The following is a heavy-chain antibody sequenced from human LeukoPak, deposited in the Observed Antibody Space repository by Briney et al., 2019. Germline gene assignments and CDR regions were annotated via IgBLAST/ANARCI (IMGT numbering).Heavy chain of an antibody. J-gene: IGHJ6*03. D-gene: IGHD2-2*02. Sequence: GGSLRLSCAASGFTFSSYAMSWVRQAPGKGLEWVSAISGSGGSTYYADSVKGRFTISRDNSKNTLYLQMNSLRAEDTAVYYCAKTPRYCSSTSCCTRHYYYYMDVWGKGTTVTVSS. V-gene: IGHV3-23*01. CDR1: GFTFSSYA. CDR2: ISGSGGST. CDR3: AKTPRYCSSTSCCTRHYYYYMDV.